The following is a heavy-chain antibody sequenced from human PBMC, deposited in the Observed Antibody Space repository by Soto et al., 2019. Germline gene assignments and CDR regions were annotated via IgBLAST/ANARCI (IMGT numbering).Heavy chain of an antibody. J-gene: IGHJ6*02. D-gene: IGHD5-12*01. CDR2: IYYSGST. CDR3: ASLRGYSGYQGFYYGMDV. CDR1: SPVILSYY. V-gene: IGHV4-59*01. Sequence: SETLCLTCSVTSPVILSYYWRWIPETPGKGLEWIGYIYYSGSTNYNPSLKSRVTISVDTSKNQFSLKLSSVTAADTAVYYCASLRGYSGYQGFYYGMDVWGQGTTVT.